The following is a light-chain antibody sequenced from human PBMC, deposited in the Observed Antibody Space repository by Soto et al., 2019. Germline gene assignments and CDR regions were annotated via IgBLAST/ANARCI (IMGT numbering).Light chain of an antibody. J-gene: IGLJ1*01. Sequence: QLVLTQPASVSGSPGQSITISCTGASSDVGSYNYVSWHQQHPGQAPKLLIYEVTNRASGIPDRFSASKSGNTASLTISGLQAGDEADYYCSSYRSSSTYVFGTGTKVTVL. CDR2: EVT. V-gene: IGLV2-14*01. CDR3: SSYRSSSTYV. CDR1: SSDVGSYNY.